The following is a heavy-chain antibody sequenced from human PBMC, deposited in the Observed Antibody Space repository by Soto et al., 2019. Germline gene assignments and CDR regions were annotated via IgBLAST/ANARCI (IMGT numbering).Heavy chain of an antibody. CDR3: AKGSSGFPHWYFDL. J-gene: IGHJ2*01. CDR1: GFSFSSYG. D-gene: IGHD6-19*01. Sequence: QVQLVESGGGVVQPGRSLRLSCAASGFSFSSYGMHWVRQAPGKGLEWVAVISYDGSNEYYVDSVKGRFTLSRDNSKNTLYLQMNSLRAEDTAVYFCAKGSSGFPHWYFDLWGRGTLVTVSS. CDR2: ISYDGSNE. V-gene: IGHV3-30*18.